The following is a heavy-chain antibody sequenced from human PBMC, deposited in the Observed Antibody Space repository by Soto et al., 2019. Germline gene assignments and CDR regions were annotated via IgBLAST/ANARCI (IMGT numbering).Heavy chain of an antibody. V-gene: IGHV4-39*01. D-gene: IGHD3-22*01. Sequence: SETLSLTCTVSGGSISSSSYYWGWIRQPPGKGLEWIGSIYYSGSTYYNPSLKSRVTISVDTSKNQFSLKLSSVTAADTAVYCCARRHYDSSGYYKDAFDIWGQGTMVTVSS. CDR3: ARRHYDSSGYYKDAFDI. J-gene: IGHJ3*02. CDR2: IYYSGST. CDR1: GGSISSSSYY.